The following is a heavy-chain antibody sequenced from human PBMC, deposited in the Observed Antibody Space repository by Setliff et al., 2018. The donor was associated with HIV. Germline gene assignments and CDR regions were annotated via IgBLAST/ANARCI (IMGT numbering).Heavy chain of an antibody. CDR1: GFIFGSYW. Sequence: GGSLRLSCAASGFIFGSYWMHWVRQTPEKGLEWVARIETDGSDTSYADSVKGRFTISRDNTKKTLYLQMNSLRPEDTAVYYCARLHLYNSALDYWGQGTLVTVSS. D-gene: IGHD6-25*01. J-gene: IGHJ4*02. CDR2: IETDGSDT. V-gene: IGHV3-74*01. CDR3: ARLHLYNSALDY.